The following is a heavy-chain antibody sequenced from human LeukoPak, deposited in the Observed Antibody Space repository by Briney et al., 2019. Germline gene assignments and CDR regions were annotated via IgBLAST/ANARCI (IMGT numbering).Heavy chain of an antibody. V-gene: IGHV3-23*01. Sequence: GGSLRLSRAASGFTFSSYAMNWVRQAPGKGLEWVSAISGSGGSTYYADSVKGRFTISRDNSKNTLYLQMNSLRAEDTAVYYCARKDYYYYDMGVLGQRTTVNVSS. CDR1: GFTFSSYA. J-gene: IGHJ6*02. CDR3: ARKDYYYYDMGV. CDR2: ISGSGGST.